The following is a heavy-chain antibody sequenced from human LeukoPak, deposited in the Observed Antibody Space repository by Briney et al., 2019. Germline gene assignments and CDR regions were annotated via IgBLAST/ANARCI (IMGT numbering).Heavy chain of an antibody. D-gene: IGHD6-19*01. CDR1: SGSISSYY. CDR2: FDHSGNT. Sequence: NPSETLSLTCTVSSGSISSYYWSWIRQPPGKGLEWIGYFDHSGNTNYNPSLKSRVTISEDTSKNEFSLKLSSVTASDTAVYYCARHGSSASSGWYRLDYWGQGTLVTVSS. CDR3: ARHGSSASSGWYRLDY. V-gene: IGHV4-59*08. J-gene: IGHJ4*02.